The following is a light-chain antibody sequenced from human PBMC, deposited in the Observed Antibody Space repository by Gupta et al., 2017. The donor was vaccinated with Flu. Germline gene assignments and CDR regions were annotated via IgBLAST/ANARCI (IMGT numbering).Light chain of an antibody. CDR3: ATWDDSLKGPV. Sequence: SVLTQPPSASGTPFHLVTISCSGRYSNIGRNTVDWYQQYPGTAPKLRRQGNNQRPSGVPDRFAGCKSGNSASLAISGIQSADEARYACATWDDSLKGPVFGGGTYLTV. CDR2: GNN. V-gene: IGLV1-44*01. J-gene: IGLJ2*01. CDR1: YSNIGRNT.